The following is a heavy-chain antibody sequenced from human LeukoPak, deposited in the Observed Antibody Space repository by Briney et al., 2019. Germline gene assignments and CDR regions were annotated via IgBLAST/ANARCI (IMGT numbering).Heavy chain of an antibody. V-gene: IGHV1-8*03. J-gene: IGHJ4*02. CDR3: ARGSHVVPAAIIDY. D-gene: IGHD2-2*01. CDR2: MNPNSGNT. Sequence: GASVKVSCKASGYTFTSYDINWVRQATGQGLEWMGWMNPNSGNTGYAQKFQGRVTITRNTSISTAYMELSSLRSEDTAVYYCARGSHVVPAAIIDYWGQGTLVTVSS. CDR1: GYTFTSYD.